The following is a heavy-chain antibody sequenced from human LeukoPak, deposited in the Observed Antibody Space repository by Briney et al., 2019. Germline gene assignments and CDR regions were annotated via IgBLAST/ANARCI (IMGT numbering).Heavy chain of an antibody. J-gene: IGHJ3*02. CDR1: GGSISSSSYY. CDR2: IYYGGST. Sequence: SETLSLTCTVSGGSISSSSYYWGWIRQPLGTGLEWIGSIYYGGSTYYNPSLKGRVTISVDTSKNQFSLKLSSVTAADTAVYYCARGVWSGYYSDAFDIWGQGTMVTVSS. D-gene: IGHD3-3*01. CDR3: ARGVWSGYYSDAFDI. V-gene: IGHV4-39*01.